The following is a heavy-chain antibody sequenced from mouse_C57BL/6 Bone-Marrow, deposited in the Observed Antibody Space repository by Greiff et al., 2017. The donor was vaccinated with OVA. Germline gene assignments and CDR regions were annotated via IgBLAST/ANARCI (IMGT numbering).Heavy chain of an antibody. D-gene: IGHD1-1*01. J-gene: IGHJ2*01. CDR2: INPSTGGT. V-gene: IGHV1-42*01. CDR3: HITTVVAYYFDY. Sequence: VHVKQSGPELVKPGASVKISCKASGYSFTGYYMNWVKQSPEKSLEWIGEINPSTGGTTYNQKFKAKATLTVDKSSSTAYMQLKSLTSEDSAVYYCHITTVVAYYFDYWGQGTTLTVSS. CDR1: GYSFTGYY.